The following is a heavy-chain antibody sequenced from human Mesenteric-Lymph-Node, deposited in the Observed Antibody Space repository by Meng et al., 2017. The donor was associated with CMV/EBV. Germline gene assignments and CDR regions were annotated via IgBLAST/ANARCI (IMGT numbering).Heavy chain of an antibody. D-gene: IGHD2-2*01. CDR1: GYLFTTYS. CDR3: ARLNCSTPSCFLDY. Sequence: AGYLFTTYSLHLVRQAPGHSLAWMGWINVASGATKYLQKFRGRVSISTDTSATTAFLDLNSLRSEDTAIYFCARLNCSTPSCFLDYWGQGTLVTVSS. V-gene: IGHV1-3*01. CDR2: INVASGAT. J-gene: IGHJ1*01.